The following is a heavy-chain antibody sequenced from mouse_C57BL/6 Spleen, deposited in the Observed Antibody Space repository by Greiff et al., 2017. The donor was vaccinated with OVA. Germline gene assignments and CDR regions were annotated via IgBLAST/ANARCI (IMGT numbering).Heavy chain of an antibody. CDR2: IDPSDSYT. D-gene: IGHD1-1*01. CDR3: ARSYYGSSWYFDV. Sequence: QVQLQQPGAELVMPGASVKLSCKASGYTFTSYWMHWVKQRPGQGLEWIGEIDPSDSYTNYNQKFKGKSTLTVDKSSSTAYMQLSSLTSEDSAVYYGARSYYGSSWYFDVWGTGTTVTVSS. CDR1: GYTFTSYW. J-gene: IGHJ1*03. V-gene: IGHV1-69*01.